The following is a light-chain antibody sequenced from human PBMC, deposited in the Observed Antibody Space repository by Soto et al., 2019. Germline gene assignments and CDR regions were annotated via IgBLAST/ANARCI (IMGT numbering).Light chain of an antibody. V-gene: IGKV1-39*01. CDR2: TAS. Sequence: DIQMTQSPSSLSASVGDRVTITCRASQSISTYLNWYQQHPGKAPELLIYTASNLESGVPSRFSGSGSGTDFTLTISSLQSEDFAVYYCQQYNNWPRWTFGQGTKVEIK. CDR3: QQYNNWPRWT. J-gene: IGKJ1*01. CDR1: QSISTY.